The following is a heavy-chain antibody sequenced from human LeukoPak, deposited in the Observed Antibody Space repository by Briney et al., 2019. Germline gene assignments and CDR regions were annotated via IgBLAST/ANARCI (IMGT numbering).Heavy chain of an antibody. V-gene: IGHV4-38-2*02. J-gene: IGHJ5*02. CDR2: IYHSGRT. CDR1: GYSISSGYY. Sequence: SETLSLTCTVSGYSISSGYYWGWIRQPPGKGLEWIGSIYHSGRTFYNPSLKSRVTISRDTSKSQFFLKLTSVIAADTAVYYCARVPGVYYDMLTGYGSGWFDPWGQGTLVTVSS. CDR3: ARVPGVYYDMLTGYGSGWFDP. D-gene: IGHD3-9*01.